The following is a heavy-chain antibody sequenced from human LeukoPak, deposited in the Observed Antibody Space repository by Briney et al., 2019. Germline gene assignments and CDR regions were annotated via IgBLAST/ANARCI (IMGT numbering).Heavy chain of an antibody. CDR2: INPNSGGT. CDR1: GYTFTGYY. V-gene: IGHV1-2*06. Sequence: ASVKVSCXASGYTFTGYYMHWVRQAPGQGLEWMGRINPNSGGTNYAQKFQGRVTMTRDTSISTAYMELSRLRSDDTAVYYCARGPGQWPTPFDYWGQGTLVTVSS. J-gene: IGHJ4*02. D-gene: IGHD6-19*01. CDR3: ARGPGQWPTPFDY.